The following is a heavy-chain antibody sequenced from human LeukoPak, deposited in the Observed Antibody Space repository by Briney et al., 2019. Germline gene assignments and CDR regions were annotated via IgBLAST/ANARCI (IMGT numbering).Heavy chain of an antibody. CDR1: GGSFSGYY. D-gene: IGHD3-16*02. V-gene: IGHV4-34*01. CDR2: INHSGST. CDR3: ARGRRGVIGPFDY. J-gene: IGHJ4*02. Sequence: SETLSLTCAVYGGSFSGYYWSWIRQPPGKGLEWIGEINHSGSTNYNPSLKSRVTISVDTSKNQFSLKLSSVTAADTAVYYCARGRRGVIGPFDYWGQGTLVTVSS.